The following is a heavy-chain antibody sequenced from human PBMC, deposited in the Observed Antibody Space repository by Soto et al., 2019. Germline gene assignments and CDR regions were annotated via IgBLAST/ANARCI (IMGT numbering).Heavy chain of an antibody. D-gene: IGHD3-3*01. V-gene: IGHV1-69*06. CDR2: IIPIFGTA. CDR1: GGTFSSYA. CDR3: AREGDFWSGPYYYGMDV. Sequence: QVQLVQSGAEVKKPGSSVKVSCKASGGTFSSYAISWVRQAPGQGLEWMGGIIPIFGTANYAQKFQGRVTITADKSTSTAYMELSSLRSEDTDVYYCAREGDFWSGPYYYGMDVWGQETTVTVSS. J-gene: IGHJ6*02.